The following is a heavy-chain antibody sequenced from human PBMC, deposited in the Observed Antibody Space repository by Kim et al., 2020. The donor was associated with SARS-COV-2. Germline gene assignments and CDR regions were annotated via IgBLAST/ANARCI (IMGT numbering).Heavy chain of an antibody. D-gene: IGHD2-15*01. CDR1: GFTFSSYA. J-gene: IGHJ4*02. Sequence: GGSLRLSCAASGFTFSSYAMHWVRQAPGKGLEWVAVISYDGSNKYYADSVKGRFTISRDNSKNTLYLQMNSLRAEDTAVYYCARPYCSGGSCYDYWGQGT. CDR2: ISYDGSNK. V-gene: IGHV3-30*04. CDR3: ARPYCSGGSCYDY.